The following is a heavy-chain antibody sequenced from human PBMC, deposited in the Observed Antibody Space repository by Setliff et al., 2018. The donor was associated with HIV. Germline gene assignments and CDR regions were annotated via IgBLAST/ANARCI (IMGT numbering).Heavy chain of an antibody. J-gene: IGHJ4*02. V-gene: IGHV5-51*01. CDR1: GYRFTNYW. D-gene: IGHD3-10*01. CDR2: IHPGDSDT. Sequence: GESLKIYCKGSGYRFTNYWIAWLRQMPGKGLGCMGIIHPGDSDTRYSASFEGQVTISADKFISTAYLQWSSLKATDTAMYYCARHGQYGSGSYYNRPFDFWGQGTLVTVSS. CDR3: ARHGQYGSGSYYNRPFDF.